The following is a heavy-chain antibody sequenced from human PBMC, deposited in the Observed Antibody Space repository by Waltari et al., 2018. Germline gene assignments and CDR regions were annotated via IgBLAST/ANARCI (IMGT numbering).Heavy chain of an antibody. CDR2: IDHSGST. Sequence: QVQLQESGPGLVKSSQTLSLTCTVAGGSISSGDYYWSWTRQPPRRGLECIGYIDHSGSTAHNPSLKGRVTISGATSKDQFSLNLRSVTAADTAVYYCARVPRIYYFDYWGQGTLVTVSS. J-gene: IGHJ4*02. V-gene: IGHV4-30-4*08. CDR1: GGSISSGDYY. CDR3: ARVPRIYYFDY. D-gene: IGHD3-10*01.